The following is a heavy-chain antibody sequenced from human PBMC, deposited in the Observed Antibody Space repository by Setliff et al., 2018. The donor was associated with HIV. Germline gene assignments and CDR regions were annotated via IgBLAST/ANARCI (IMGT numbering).Heavy chain of an antibody. CDR1: GFTFSTYG. CDR3: ARDRVESLWFGDLNYMDV. J-gene: IGHJ6*03. CDR2: IWYDGSDK. V-gene: IGHV3-33*08. D-gene: IGHD3-10*01. Sequence: PGGSLRFSCAASGFTFSTYGMHWVRQAPGKGLEWVALIWYDGSDKYYADSVKGRFTIYRDNSKNTLYLQMNSLRAEDTAVYYCARDRVESLWFGDLNYMDVWGKGTTVTVSS.